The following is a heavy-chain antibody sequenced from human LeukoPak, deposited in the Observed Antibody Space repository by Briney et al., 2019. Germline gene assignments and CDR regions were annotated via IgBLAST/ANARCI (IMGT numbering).Heavy chain of an antibody. CDR2: VNSDGSWT. CDR3: VSFYETN. D-gene: IGHD2-2*01. V-gene: IGHV3-74*01. CDR1: GNYW. Sequence: GGSLRLSCAASGNYWMHWVRQAPGKGLVWVSHVNSDGSWTSHADSVKGRFTISKDNAKNTVYLLMNNLRTEDTAVYYCVSFYETNWGRGTLVTVSS. J-gene: IGHJ4*02.